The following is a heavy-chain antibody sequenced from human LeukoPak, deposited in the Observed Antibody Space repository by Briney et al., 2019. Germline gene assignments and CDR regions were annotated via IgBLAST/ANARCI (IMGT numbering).Heavy chain of an antibody. J-gene: IGHJ4*02. CDR1: GFTFSDYY. V-gene: IGHV3-11*04. CDR3: ARDSGSSSRYYFDY. D-gene: IGHD6-6*01. CDR2: ISSGGRTI. Sequence: GGSLRLSCAASGFTFSDYYMSWIRQAPGKGLEWVSYISSGGRTIYYADSVKGRFTMSRDNAKNSLYLQMNSLRAEDTAVYYCARDSGSSSRYYFDYWGQGTLVTVSS.